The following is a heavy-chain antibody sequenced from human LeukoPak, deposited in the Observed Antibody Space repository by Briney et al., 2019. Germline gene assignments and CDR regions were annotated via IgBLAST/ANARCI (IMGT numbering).Heavy chain of an antibody. CDR1: GFTFSSYT. CDR3: ARSGYMDSNAMDV. CDR2: ISRGNSNI. D-gene: IGHD3-22*01. J-gene: IGHJ6*03. V-gene: IGHV3-21*05. Sequence: GGALRLSCAASGFTFSSYTMNWVRQAPGKGLEWVSYISRGNSNIYYADSVKGRFTISRDNAKNSLYLQMNSLRAEDTAVYYCARSGYMDSNAMDVWGKGTTVTVSS.